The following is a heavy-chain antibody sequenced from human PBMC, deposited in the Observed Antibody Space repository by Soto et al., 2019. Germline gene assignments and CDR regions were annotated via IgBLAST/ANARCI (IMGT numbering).Heavy chain of an antibody. CDR2: IYYSGST. CDR1: GGSISSYY. J-gene: IGHJ6*03. D-gene: IGHD2-15*01. Sequence: SETLSLTCTVSGGSISSYYWSWIRQPPGKGQEWFGYIYYSGSTNYNPSLKSRVTISVDTSKNQFSLKLSSVTAADTAVYYCARSYRRYCSGGSCYSYYYYYMDVWGKGTTVTVS. CDR3: ARSYRRYCSGGSCYSYYYYYMDV. V-gene: IGHV4-59*01.